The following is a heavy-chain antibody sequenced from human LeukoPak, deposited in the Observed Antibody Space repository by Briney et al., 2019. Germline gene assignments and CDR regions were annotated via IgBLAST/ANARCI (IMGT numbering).Heavy chain of an antibody. CDR3: NYGSGSYPRY. CDR2: INSDGSSI. CDR1: GFTFRGYW. V-gene: IGHV3-74*01. J-gene: IGHJ4*02. D-gene: IGHD3-10*01. Sequence: GGSLRLSCAASGFTFRGYWMHWVRQAPGKGLLWISRINSDGSSISYADSVKGRFTISRDNAKNTLYLQMNSLRAEDTAVYYCNYGSGSYPRYWGQGTLVTVSS.